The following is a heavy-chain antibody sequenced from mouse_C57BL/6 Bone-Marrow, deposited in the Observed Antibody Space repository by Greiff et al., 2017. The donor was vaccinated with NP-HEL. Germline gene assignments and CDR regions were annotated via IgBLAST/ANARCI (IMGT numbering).Heavy chain of an antibody. CDR2: IYPGDGDT. CDR1: GYAFSSSW. D-gene: IGHD1-1*01. V-gene: IGHV1-82*01. Sequence: VKVVESGPELVKPGASVKISCKASGYAFSSSWMNWVKQRPGKGLEWIGRIYPGDGDTNYNGKFKGKATLTADKSSSTAYMQLSSLTSEDSAVYFCARRTVTYYGSSPFDYWGQGTTLTVSS. CDR3: ARRTVTYYGSSPFDY. J-gene: IGHJ2*01.